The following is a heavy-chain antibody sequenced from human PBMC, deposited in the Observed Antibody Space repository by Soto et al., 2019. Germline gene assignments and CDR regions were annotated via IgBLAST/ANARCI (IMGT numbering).Heavy chain of an antibody. V-gene: IGHV3-15*07. D-gene: IGHD6-13*01. CDR2: IKSKTDGGTT. CDR1: GFTFSNAW. CDR3: TTDQEGSSWYGGMPVYYYYYGMDV. J-gene: IGHJ6*02. Sequence: GGSLRLSCAASGFTFSNAWMNWVRQAPGKGLEWVGRIKSKTDGGTTDYAAPVKGRFTISRDDSKNTLYLQMNSLKTEDTAVYYCTTDQEGSSWYGGMPVYYYYYGMDVWGQGTTVTVSS.